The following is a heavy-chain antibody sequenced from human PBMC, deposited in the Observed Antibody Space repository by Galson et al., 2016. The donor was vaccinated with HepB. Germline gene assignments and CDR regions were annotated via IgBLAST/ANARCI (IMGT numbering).Heavy chain of an antibody. V-gene: IGHV3-66*01. CDR3: ATSPSRGY. J-gene: IGHJ4*02. CDR2: IYSGGNT. Sequence: SLRLSCAASGFTVSNNYMSWVRQAPGKGLEWVSVIYSGGNTFYADSVKGGFTISRDTSKNTLYLQMNSLRAEDTAVYYCATSPSRGYWGQGTLVTVSS. CDR1: GFTVSNNY. D-gene: IGHD2-2*01.